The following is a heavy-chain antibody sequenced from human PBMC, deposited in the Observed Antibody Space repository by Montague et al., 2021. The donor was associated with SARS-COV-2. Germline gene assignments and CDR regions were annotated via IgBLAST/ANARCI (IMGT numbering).Heavy chain of an antibody. CDR2: VYYTGST. J-gene: IGHJ4*02. CDR3: ARAQNICFIADCVNYFDL. Sequence: SETRSLTCEVSGGSIRSYYWSWIRQSPGKGLEWIGYVYYTGSTKYNPSLKTRVTLSLDTPKNHFSLRLNSVTAADTAVYYCARAQNICFIADCVNYFDLWGLGALVSVSS. D-gene: IGHD2-21*02. CDR1: GGSIRSYY. V-gene: IGHV4-59*01.